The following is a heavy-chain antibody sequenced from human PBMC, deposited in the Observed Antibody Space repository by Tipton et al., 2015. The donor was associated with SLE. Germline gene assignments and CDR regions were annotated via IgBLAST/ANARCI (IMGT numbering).Heavy chain of an antibody. CDR3: ARGVAIYWITYYDYYMDV. CDR1: GESLSGHY. V-gene: IGHV4-34*01. CDR2: INHSGRI. J-gene: IGHJ6*03. Sequence: TLSLTCTVYGESLSGHYWIWVRQPPGKGLGWVGDINHSGRIDYNPSLMSRGTISEATSTNQFSLTLTSVTAADTGVYYCARGVAIYWITYYDYYMDVWGKGTTVTVSS. D-gene: IGHD2-2*03.